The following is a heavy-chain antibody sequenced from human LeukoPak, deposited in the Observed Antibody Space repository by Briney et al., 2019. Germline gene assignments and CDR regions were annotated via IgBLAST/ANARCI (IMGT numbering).Heavy chain of an antibody. D-gene: IGHD5-18*01. Sequence: GGSLRLSCAASGFTFSSYSMNWVRQAPGKGLEWVASISSGSSYIYYADSVEGRFTISRDNAKNSLYLQMNSLRAEDTAVYYCARGYLAGDYWGQGTLVTVSS. CDR3: ARGYLAGDY. J-gene: IGHJ4*02. CDR2: ISSGSSYI. CDR1: GFTFSSYS. V-gene: IGHV3-21*01.